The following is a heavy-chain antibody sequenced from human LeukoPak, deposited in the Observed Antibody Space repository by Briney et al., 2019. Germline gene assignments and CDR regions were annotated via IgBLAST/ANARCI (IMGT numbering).Heavy chain of an antibody. CDR3: ARDDSSRDGSGGYHY. J-gene: IGHJ4*02. V-gene: IGHV4-4*07. CDR2: IHMSGST. D-gene: IGHD3-22*01. CDR1: GDSINSYH. Sequence: PSETLSLTCTVSGDSINSYHWSWIRQPAGKGLECIGRIHMSGSTNYNPSLRSRVAISMDNSKNQFSLEVTSVTAADTALYYCARDDSSRDGSGGYHYRGQGTLATVSS.